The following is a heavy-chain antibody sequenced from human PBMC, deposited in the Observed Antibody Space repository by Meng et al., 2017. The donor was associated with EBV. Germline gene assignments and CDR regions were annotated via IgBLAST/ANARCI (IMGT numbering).Heavy chain of an antibody. Sequence: QVQLVQSGAEVQTPXXXXXXSCKVSGYTRTELCMYWVRQAPGKGLEWMGGYDPEDGETIYALKFQGRVAMTEDTSTDTAYMELSSLRSEDTAVYYCITRAHRSGYYYWGQGTLGTVSS. D-gene: IGHD3-22*01. V-gene: IGHV1-24*01. CDR2: YDPEDGET. J-gene: IGHJ4*02. CDR3: ITRAHRSGYYY. CDR1: GYTRTELC.